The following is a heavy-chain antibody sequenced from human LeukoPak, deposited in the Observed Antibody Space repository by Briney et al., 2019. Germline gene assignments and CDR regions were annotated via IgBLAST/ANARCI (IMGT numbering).Heavy chain of an antibody. CDR1: GYTFTSYA. CDR2: INAGNGNI. J-gene: IGHJ5*02. CDR3: ARDLTALDYGDYYNWFDP. V-gene: IGHV1-3*01. D-gene: IGHD4-17*01. Sequence: ASVKVSCKASGYTFTSYAMHWVRQAPGQRLEWMGWINAGNGNIKYLQKFQGRVTITRDTSASTAYMELSSLRSEDTAVYYCARDLTALDYGDYYNWFDPWGQGTLVTVSS.